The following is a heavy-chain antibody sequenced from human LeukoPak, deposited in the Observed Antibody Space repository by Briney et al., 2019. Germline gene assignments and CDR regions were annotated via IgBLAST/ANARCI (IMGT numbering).Heavy chain of an antibody. Sequence: SETLSLTCTVSGGSISSYYWSWIRQPPGKGLEWIGYIYYSGSTNYNPSLKSRVTTSVDTSKNQFSLKLSSVTAADTAVYYCARDGIHYDSSGYDYWGQGTLVTVSS. CDR3: ARDGIHYDSSGYDY. V-gene: IGHV4-59*01. D-gene: IGHD3-22*01. CDR2: IYYSGST. J-gene: IGHJ4*02. CDR1: GGSISSYY.